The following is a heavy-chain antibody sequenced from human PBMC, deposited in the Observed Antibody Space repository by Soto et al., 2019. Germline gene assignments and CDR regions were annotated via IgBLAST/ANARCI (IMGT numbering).Heavy chain of an antibody. CDR2: INPILSMS. D-gene: IGHD3-10*01. V-gene: IGHV1-69*02. CDR3: ASSYGSGYRAFDS. CDR1: GDTFNFYS. J-gene: IGHJ4*02. Sequence: QVQLVQSGAEVKKPGSSVRVSCKASGDTFNFYSINWVRQAPGLGLEWMGRINPILSMSNYAQRFQGRVTMPADNSTSTAYMELSSLSSEDTAMYYCASSYGSGYRAFDSWGQGALVTVSS.